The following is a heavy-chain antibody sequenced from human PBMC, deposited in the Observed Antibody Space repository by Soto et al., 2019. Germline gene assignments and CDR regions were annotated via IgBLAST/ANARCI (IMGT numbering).Heavy chain of an antibody. V-gene: IGHV3-23*01. Sequence: GGSLRLSCAASGFTFSSYAMSWVRQAPGKGPEWVSAISGSGGSTYYADSVKGRFTISRDNSKNTLYLQMNSLRAEDTAVYYCAKDGMHCSGGSCYSGYFQHWGQGTLVTVSS. D-gene: IGHD2-15*01. CDR1: GFTFSSYA. CDR3: AKDGMHCSGGSCYSGYFQH. CDR2: ISGSGGST. J-gene: IGHJ1*01.